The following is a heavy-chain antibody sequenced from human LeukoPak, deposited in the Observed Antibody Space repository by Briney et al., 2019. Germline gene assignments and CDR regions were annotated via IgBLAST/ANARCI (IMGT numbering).Heavy chain of an antibody. CDR3: ARGGQWPVDY. V-gene: IGHV3-7*01. CDR2: IKQGGSEK. J-gene: IGHJ4*02. CDR1: GFTFSSYY. Sequence: GGSLRLSCAASGFTFSSYYMSWGRQAPGNGREWVSNIKQGGSEKYYVDSVKGRFTIPRDNAKNSLSLQMNRLRPEDTVVYYCARGGQWPVDYWGQETLVTVSS. D-gene: IGHD6-19*01.